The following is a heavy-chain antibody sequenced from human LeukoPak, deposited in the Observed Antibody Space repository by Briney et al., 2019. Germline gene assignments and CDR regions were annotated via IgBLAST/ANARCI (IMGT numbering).Heavy chain of an antibody. Sequence: GASVKVSCKASGYTFTGYYMHWVRQAPGQGLEWMGWINPNNGATSYAQKFRGGVTMTRDTSINTAYMEVSGLRSDDTAVYYCARDRKVDSTTYYFEYWGQGTLVTVSS. V-gene: IGHV1-2*02. J-gene: IGHJ4*02. CDR3: ARDRKVDSTTYYFEY. D-gene: IGHD3/OR15-3a*01. CDR2: INPNNGAT. CDR1: GYTFTGYY.